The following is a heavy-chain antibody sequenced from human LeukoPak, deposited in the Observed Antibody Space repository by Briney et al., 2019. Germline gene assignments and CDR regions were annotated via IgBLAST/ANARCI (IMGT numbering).Heavy chain of an antibody. V-gene: IGHV3-33*01. CDR1: GFTFGSYG. D-gene: IGHD4-11*01. CDR2: IWYDGSNK. Sequence: GGSLRLSCAASGFTFGSYGMHWVRQAPGKGLEWVAVIWYDGSNKYYADSVKGRFTIPRDNSKNTLYLQMNSLRAEDTAVYYCARDGDYRFFDYWGQGTLVTVSS. CDR3: ARDGDYRFFDY. J-gene: IGHJ4*02.